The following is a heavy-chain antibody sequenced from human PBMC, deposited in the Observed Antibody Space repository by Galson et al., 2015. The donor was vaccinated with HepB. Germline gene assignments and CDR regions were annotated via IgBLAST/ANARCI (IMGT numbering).Heavy chain of an antibody. Sequence: SLRLSCAASGFTFSSYAMSWVRQAPGKGLEWVSAISGSGGSTYYADSVKGRFTISRDNSKNTLYRQMNSLRAEDTAVYYCAKDGGNYYDSSAADAFDIWGQGTMVTVSS. D-gene: IGHD3-22*01. CDR1: GFTFSSYA. CDR2: ISGSGGST. CDR3: AKDGGNYYDSSAADAFDI. J-gene: IGHJ3*02. V-gene: IGHV3-23*01.